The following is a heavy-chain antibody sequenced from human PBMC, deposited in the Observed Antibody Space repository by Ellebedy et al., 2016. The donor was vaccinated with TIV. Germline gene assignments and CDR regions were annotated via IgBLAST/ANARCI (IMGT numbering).Heavy chain of an antibody. CDR3: ARGPWEWPLDY. J-gene: IGHJ4*02. CDR2: INHSGST. Sequence: SETLSLTXAVYGGSFSGYYWSWIRQPPGKGLEWIGEINHSGSTNYNPSLKSRVTISVDTSKNQFSLKLSSVTAADTAVYYCARGPWEWPLDYWGQGTLVTVSS. CDR1: GGSFSGYY. D-gene: IGHD1-26*01. V-gene: IGHV4-34*01.